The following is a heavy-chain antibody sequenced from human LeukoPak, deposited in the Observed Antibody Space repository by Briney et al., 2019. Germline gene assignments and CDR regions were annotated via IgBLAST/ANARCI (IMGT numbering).Heavy chain of an antibody. D-gene: IGHD3-10*01. CDR3: ARDRAYGSGSYYNDLD. V-gene: IGHV3-53*01. CDR2: IYDGGGT. CDR1: GFTVSNSY. Sequence: GGSLRLSCAASGFTVSNSYMSWVRQAPGKGLEWVSVIYDGGGTFYSESVKGRFTISRDNAKNSLYLQMNSLRAEDTAVYYCARDRAYGSGSYYNDLDWGQGTLVTVSS. J-gene: IGHJ4*02.